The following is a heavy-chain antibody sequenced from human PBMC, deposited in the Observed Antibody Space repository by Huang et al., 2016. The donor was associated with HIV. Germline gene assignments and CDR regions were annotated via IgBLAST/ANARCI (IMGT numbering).Heavy chain of an antibody. CDR3: ARRYNSRRDY. CDR2: INHSGNT. V-gene: IGHV4-34*02. Sequence: QVQLEQWGAGLLKASETLSLTCAVYGGSFSGYYWNWLRQAPGKGPDGVGEINHSGNTNYNPSLKSRVNMSVDTSKSQFSLYLTSLSAADTGTYFCARRYNSRRDYWGRGTLVTVHS. CDR1: GGSFSGYY. D-gene: IGHD3-22*01. J-gene: IGHJ4*02.